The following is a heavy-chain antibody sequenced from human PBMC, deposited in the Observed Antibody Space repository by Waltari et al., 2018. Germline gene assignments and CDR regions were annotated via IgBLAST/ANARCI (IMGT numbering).Heavy chain of an antibody. CDR2: INQDGSEK. V-gene: IGHV3-7*01. Sequence: EVQLVESGGGLVQPGGSLRLSCAGSGLPFSYNWMTWVRQAPGKGLEVVANINQDGSEKYSVESVKGRFTISRDNAKNSLYLQLNSLRADDTAVYYCTRGGDDSSWYWRNWGQGTLVTVSS. CDR1: GLPFSYNW. CDR3: TRGGDDSSWYWRN. J-gene: IGHJ4*02. D-gene: IGHD6-13*01.